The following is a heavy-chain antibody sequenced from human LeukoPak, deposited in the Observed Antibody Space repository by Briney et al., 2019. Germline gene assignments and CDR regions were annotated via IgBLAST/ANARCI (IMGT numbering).Heavy chain of an antibody. J-gene: IGHJ4*02. V-gene: IGHV3-9*01. Sequence: PGGSLRLSCAASGFTFDDYAMHWVRQAPGKGLEWVSGISWNSDSIGYADSVKGRFTLSRDNAKISLYLQMNSLRAEDTALYYCAKDKYSSGWHGFDYWGQGTLVTVSS. D-gene: IGHD6-19*01. CDR2: ISWNSDSI. CDR3: AKDKYSSGWHGFDY. CDR1: GFTFDDYA.